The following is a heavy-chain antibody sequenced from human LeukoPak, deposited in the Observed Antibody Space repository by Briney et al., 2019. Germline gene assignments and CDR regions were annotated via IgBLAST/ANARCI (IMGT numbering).Heavy chain of an antibody. CDR2: IYYSGST. J-gene: IGHJ5*02. D-gene: IGHD6-19*01. CDR1: GGSISSGGYY. Sequence: SETLSLTCTVSGGSISSGGYYWSWIRQHPGKGLEWIGYIYYSGSTYYNPSLKSRVTISVDTSKNQFSLKLSSVTAADTAVYYCARKIAVAGGGFDPWGQGTLVTVSS. CDR3: ARKIAVAGGGFDP. V-gene: IGHV4-31*03.